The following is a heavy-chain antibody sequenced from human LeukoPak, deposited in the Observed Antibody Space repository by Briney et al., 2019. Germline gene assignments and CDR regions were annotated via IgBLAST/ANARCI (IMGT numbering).Heavy chain of an antibody. CDR2: IYYSGST. CDR1: GGSIISYY. Sequence: SETLSLTCTVSGGSIISYYWSWIRQPPGKGLEWIGYIYYSGSTNYNPSLKSRVTISVDTSKNQFSLKLSSVTVADTAVYYCARLNPQYSRFDYWGQGTLVTVSS. V-gene: IGHV4-59*01. J-gene: IGHJ4*02. D-gene: IGHD5-18*01. CDR3: ARLNPQYSRFDY.